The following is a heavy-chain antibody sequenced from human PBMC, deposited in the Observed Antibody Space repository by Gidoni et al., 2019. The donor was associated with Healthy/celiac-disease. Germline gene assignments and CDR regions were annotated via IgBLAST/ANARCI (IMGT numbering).Heavy chain of an antibody. V-gene: IGHV1-69*19. J-gene: IGHJ4*02. Sequence: QVQLVQSGAEVKKPGSSVKVSCTASGGTFSSYAIRWVRQAPGQGLEWMGGIIPIFGTANYAQKFQGRVTITADESTSTAYMELSSLRSEDTAVYYCARDQRPYYDSSGYYPNPDYWGQGTLVTVSS. CDR3: ARDQRPYYDSSGYYPNPDY. CDR2: IIPIFGTA. CDR1: GGTFSSYA. D-gene: IGHD3-22*01.